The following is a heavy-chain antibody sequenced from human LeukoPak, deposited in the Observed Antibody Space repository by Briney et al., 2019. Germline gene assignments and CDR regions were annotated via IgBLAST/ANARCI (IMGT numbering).Heavy chain of an antibody. J-gene: IGHJ5*02. CDR2: INPNSGGT. D-gene: IGHD4-17*01. CDR1: GYTFTVYY. V-gene: IGHV1-2*02. Sequence: GASVTVSYKASGYTFTVYYMHWVRQAPGQGLEWMGWINPNSGGTNYAQKFQGRVTMTRDTSISTAYMELSRLRSDDTAVYYCARDLGMTTVTYNWFDPWGQGTLVTVSS. CDR3: ARDLGMTTVTYNWFDP.